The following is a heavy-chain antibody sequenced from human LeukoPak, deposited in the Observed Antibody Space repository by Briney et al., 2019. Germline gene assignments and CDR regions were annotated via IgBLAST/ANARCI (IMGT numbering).Heavy chain of an antibody. CDR1: GGTFSSYA. D-gene: IGHD2-2*01. CDR2: IIPIFGTA. Sequence: SVRVSCKASGGTFSSYAISWVRQAPGQGLEWMGRIIPIFGTANYAQKFQGRVTITTDESTSTAYMELSSLRSEDTAVYYCARGDIVVVPAATVPRGSMYYFDYWGQGTLVTASS. J-gene: IGHJ4*02. CDR3: ARGDIVVVPAATVPRGSMYYFDY. V-gene: IGHV1-69*05.